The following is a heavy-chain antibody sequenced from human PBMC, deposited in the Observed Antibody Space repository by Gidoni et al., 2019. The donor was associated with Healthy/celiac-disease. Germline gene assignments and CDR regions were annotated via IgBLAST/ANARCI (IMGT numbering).Heavy chain of an antibody. J-gene: IGHJ5*02. D-gene: IGHD2-15*01. CDR2: IYSGGST. CDR3: ARAPDPYCSGGSCYSDAWFDP. V-gene: IGHV3-66*01. Sequence: EVQLVESGGGFVQPGVSLRLSCAASRFTVSSHYMIWVRQAPGKGLGWVSVIYSGGSTYYADSVKGRFTISRDNSKNTLYLQMDSLRAEDTDVYYCARAPDPYCSGGSCYSDAWFDPWGQGNLVTVSS. CDR1: RFTVSSHY.